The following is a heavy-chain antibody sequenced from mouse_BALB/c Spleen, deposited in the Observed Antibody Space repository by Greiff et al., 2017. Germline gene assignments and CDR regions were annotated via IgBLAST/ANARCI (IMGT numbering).Heavy chain of an antibody. CDR3: ARQNYYGSSYSAWFAY. J-gene: IGHJ3*01. V-gene: IGHV5-12-1*01. CDR2: ISSGGGST. CDR1: GFAFSSYD. Sequence: EVQLVESGGGLVKPGGSLKLSCAASGFAFSSYDMSWVRQTPEKRLEWVAYISSGGGSTYYPDTVKGRFTISSDNAKNTLYLQMSSLKSEDTAMYSCARQNYYGSSYSAWFAYWGQGTLVTVSA. D-gene: IGHD1-1*01.